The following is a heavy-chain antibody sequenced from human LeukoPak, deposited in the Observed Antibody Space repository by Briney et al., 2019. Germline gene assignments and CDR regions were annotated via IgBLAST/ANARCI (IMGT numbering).Heavy chain of an antibody. Sequence: GGSLRLSCAASGFTLSSYGMHWVRQAPGKGLEWVAAIWYDGSNKYYADSVKGRFTISRDNSKNTLYLQMNSLRAEDTAVYYCATEWDYWGQGTLVTVSS. CDR2: IWYDGSNK. V-gene: IGHV3-33*01. J-gene: IGHJ4*02. CDR3: ATEWDY. CDR1: GFTLSSYG. D-gene: IGHD3-3*01.